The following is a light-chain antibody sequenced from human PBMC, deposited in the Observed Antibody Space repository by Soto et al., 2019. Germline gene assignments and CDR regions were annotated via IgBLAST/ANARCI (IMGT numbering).Light chain of an antibody. CDR2: GAS. Sequence: EIVLTQSPGTLSLSPGERATLSCMASQTISTRFVAWYQQKPGQAPRLLIYGASSRATGIPDRFSGSGSGTDFTLTISRLEPEDFAVYSCKRYGGLPYTFGQGTTLEIK. V-gene: IGKV3-20*01. CDR1: QTISTRF. CDR3: KRYGGLPYT. J-gene: IGKJ2*01.